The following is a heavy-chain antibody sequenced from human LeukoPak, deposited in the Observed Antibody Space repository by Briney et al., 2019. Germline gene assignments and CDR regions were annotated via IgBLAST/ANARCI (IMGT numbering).Heavy chain of an antibody. CDR1: GYTFTGYY. V-gene: IGHV1-2*02. D-gene: IGHD5-18*01. Sequence: ASVKVSCKASGYTFTGYYMHWVRQAPGQGLEWMGWINPNSGGTNYAQKFQGRVTMTRDTSISTAYMELNRLRSDDTAVYYCARDPRRIQLWFDYYYYGMDVWGQGTTVTVSS. J-gene: IGHJ6*02. CDR3: ARDPRRIQLWFDYYYYGMDV. CDR2: INPNSGGT.